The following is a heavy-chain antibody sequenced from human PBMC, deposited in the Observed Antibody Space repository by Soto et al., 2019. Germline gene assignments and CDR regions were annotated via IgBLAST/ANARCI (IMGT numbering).Heavy chain of an antibody. CDR3: AREGVAAAGVYYYYYYGMDV. V-gene: IGHV3-23*01. J-gene: IGHJ6*02. CDR2: ISGRGDST. D-gene: IGHD6-13*01. CDR1: GFTLSSYA. Sequence: GGSLRLSCAVSGFTLSSYAMSWVRQAPGKGLEWVSMISGRGDSTYYADSVKGRFTISRDNSENTLYLQMNSLRAEDTAVYYCAREGVAAAGVYYYYYYGMDVWGQGTTVTVSS.